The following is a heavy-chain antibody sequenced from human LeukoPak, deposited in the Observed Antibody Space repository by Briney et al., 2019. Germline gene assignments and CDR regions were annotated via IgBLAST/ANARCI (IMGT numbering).Heavy chain of an antibody. CDR3: ARHLFGVVAATGGLGY. V-gene: IGHV4-59*08. Sequence: SETLSLTCTVSGGSISSYYWSWIRQPPGKGLEWIGYIYYSGSTNYNPSLKSRVTISVDTSKNQFSLKLSSVTAADTAVYYCARHLFGVVAATGGLGYWGQGTLVTVSS. CDR2: IYYSGST. CDR1: GGSISSYY. J-gene: IGHJ4*02. D-gene: IGHD2-15*01.